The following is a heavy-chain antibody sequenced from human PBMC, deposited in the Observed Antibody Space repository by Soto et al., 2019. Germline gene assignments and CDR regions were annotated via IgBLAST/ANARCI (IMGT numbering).Heavy chain of an antibody. V-gene: IGHV1-69*02. CDR1: GGTFSSYT. CDR3: ALYGDYRLDAFDI. Sequence: QVQLVQSGAEVKKPGSSVKVSCKASGGTFSSYTISWVRQAPGQGLEWMGRIIPILGIANYAQKFQGRVTXTXDXXTSTAYMELSSLRSEDTAVYYCALYGDYRLDAFDIWGQGTMVTVSS. J-gene: IGHJ3*02. D-gene: IGHD4-17*01. CDR2: IIPILGIA.